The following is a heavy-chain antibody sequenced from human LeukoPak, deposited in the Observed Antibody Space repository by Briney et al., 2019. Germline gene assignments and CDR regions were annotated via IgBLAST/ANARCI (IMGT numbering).Heavy chain of an antibody. CDR1: GYTFTGYY. V-gene: IGHV1-2*02. CDR2: INPNSGGT. Sequence: GASVKVSCKASGYTFTGYYMHWVRQAPGQGLEWMGWINPNSGGTNYAQKFQGRVTMTRDTSISTAYMELSRLRSDDTAVYYCARGSQTRCYDFWSGYYGGAVDYWGQGTLATVSS. J-gene: IGHJ4*02. D-gene: IGHD3-3*01. CDR3: ARGSQTRCYDFWSGYYGGAVDY.